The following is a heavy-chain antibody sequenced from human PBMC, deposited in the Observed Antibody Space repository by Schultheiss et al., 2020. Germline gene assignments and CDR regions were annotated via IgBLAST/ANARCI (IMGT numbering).Heavy chain of an antibody. CDR3: AYPTPPFDY. CDR2: INPNSGGT. J-gene: IGHJ4*02. V-gene: IGHV1-2*06. CDR1: GYTFTGYY. Sequence: GESLKISCKASGYTFTGYYMHWVRQAPGQGLEWMGRINPNSGGTNYAQKFQGRVTMTRDTSISTAYMELSRLRSDDTAVYYCAYPTPPFDYWGQGTLVTVSS.